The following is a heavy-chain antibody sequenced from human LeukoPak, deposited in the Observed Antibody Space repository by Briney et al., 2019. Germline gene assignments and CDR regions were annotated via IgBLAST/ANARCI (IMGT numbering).Heavy chain of an antibody. Sequence: PSETLSLTCTVSGGSINNYYWSWIRQPAGKGLEWIGEINHSGSTNYNPSLKSRVTISVDTSKNQFSLKLYSMTAADTAVYYCAKVGDRASPGGLDRWGPGTLVTVSS. D-gene: IGHD1-14*01. CDR1: GGSINNYY. CDR2: INHSGST. CDR3: AKVGDRASPGGLDR. J-gene: IGHJ5*02. V-gene: IGHV4-34*01.